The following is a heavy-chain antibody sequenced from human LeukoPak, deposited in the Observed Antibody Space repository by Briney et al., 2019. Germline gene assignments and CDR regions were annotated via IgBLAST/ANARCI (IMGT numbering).Heavy chain of an antibody. J-gene: IGHJ4*02. CDR3: AKSGHSSSGIFDY. CDR1: GFTFSSYG. Sequence: PGGSLRLSCAASGFTFSSYGMHWVHQAPGKGLEWVAFIRYDGSNKYYADSVKGRFTISRDNSKNTLYLQMNSLRAEDTAVYYCAKSGHSSSGIFDYWGQGTLVTVSS. V-gene: IGHV3-30*02. CDR2: IRYDGSNK. D-gene: IGHD6-13*01.